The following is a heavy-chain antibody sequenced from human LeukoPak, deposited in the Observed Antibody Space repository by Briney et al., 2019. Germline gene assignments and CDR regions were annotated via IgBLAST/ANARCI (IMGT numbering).Heavy chain of an antibody. Sequence: PGRSLRLSCAASGFTFSSYAMHWVRQAPGKGLEWVAVISYDGSNKYYADSVKGRVTISRDNSKNTLYLQMNSLRAEDTAVYYCGAVAGNVDYWGQGTLVTVSS. V-gene: IGHV3-30*04. CDR3: GAVAGNVDY. D-gene: IGHD6-19*01. CDR2: ISYDGSNK. J-gene: IGHJ4*02. CDR1: GFTFSSYA.